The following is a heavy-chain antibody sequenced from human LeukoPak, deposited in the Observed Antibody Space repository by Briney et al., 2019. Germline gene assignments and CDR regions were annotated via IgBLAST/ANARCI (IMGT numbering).Heavy chain of an antibody. D-gene: IGHD6-13*01. J-gene: IGHJ3*02. Sequence: PGGSLRLSCAASGFTVSSNYMSWVRQAPGKGLERVSVIYSGGSTYYADSVKGRFTISRDNSKNTLYLQMNSLRAEDTAVYYCARDRISSSDDAFDIWGQGTMATVSS. CDR3: ARDRISSSDDAFDI. CDR1: GFTVSSNY. CDR2: IYSGGST. V-gene: IGHV3-66*01.